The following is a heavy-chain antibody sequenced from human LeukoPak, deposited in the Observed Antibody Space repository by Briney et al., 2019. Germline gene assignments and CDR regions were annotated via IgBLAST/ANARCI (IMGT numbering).Heavy chain of an antibody. V-gene: IGHV4-59*01. D-gene: IGHD3-22*01. Sequence: SETLSLTCTVSGGSITSYYWSWIRQPPGKGLEWIGYICSTGSTNYNPSLRSRVTISVDTSKNQFSLKLTSVTAADTAVYYCATHYDSSGYYLLPFDIWGQGTMVTVSS. CDR1: GGSITSYY. CDR2: ICSTGST. CDR3: ATHYDSSGYYLLPFDI. J-gene: IGHJ3*02.